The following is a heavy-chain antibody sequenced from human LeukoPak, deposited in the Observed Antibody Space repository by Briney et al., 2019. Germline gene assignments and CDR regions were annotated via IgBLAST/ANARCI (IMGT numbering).Heavy chain of an antibody. D-gene: IGHD3-3*01. V-gene: IGHV1-46*01. CDR2: INPSGGST. Sequence: ASVKVSCKASGYTFTSYYMHWVRQAPGQGLEWMGIINPSGGSTSYPQKFQGRVTMTRYMSTSTVYMELSSLTSEDTAVYYCARGNKATIFGYWGQGTLVTVSS. J-gene: IGHJ4*02. CDR3: ARGNKATIFGY. CDR1: GYTFTSYY.